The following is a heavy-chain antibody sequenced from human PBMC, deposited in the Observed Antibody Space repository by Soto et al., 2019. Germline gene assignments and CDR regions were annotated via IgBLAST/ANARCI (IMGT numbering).Heavy chain of an antibody. CDR3: ATIEAPPA. D-gene: IGHD6-6*01. Sequence: EVQLLESGGGIVQPGGSLRLSCAASGFTVSSFSMTWVRQAPGKGLEWVSGISFDGQSTYYAYSVKGRFSISRDNSKKTLLVQMSSRRGEDTAMYFCATIEAPPAWGQGTLVTV. CDR2: ISFDGQST. J-gene: IGHJ4*02. V-gene: IGHV3-23*01. CDR1: GFTVSSFS.